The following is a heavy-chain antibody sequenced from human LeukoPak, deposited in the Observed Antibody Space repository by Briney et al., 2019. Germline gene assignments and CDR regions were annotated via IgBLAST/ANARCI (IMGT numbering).Heavy chain of an antibody. CDR1: GFTFSSDG. V-gene: IGHV3-23*01. D-gene: IGHD2-15*01. J-gene: IGHJ4*02. CDR3: ARAEVSCSGSTCFSY. CDR2: ISGSGGST. Sequence: PGGTLRLSCAASGFTFSSDGMSWVRQAPGEGLEWVSSISGSGGSTYYADSVKGRFTISRDNSKNTLYLQMNSLRAEDTAVYYCARAEVSCSGSTCFSYWGQGTLVTVSS.